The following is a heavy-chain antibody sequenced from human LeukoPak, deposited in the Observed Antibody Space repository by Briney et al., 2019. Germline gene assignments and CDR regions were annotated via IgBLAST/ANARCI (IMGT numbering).Heavy chain of an antibody. Sequence: SETLSLTCAVSGYSISSGYYWGWIRQPPGKGLEWIGSIYHSGSTYYNPSLKSRVTISVDTSKNQFSLKLSSVTAADTAVYYCARLTRPSIVATGAVSDNWGQGTLLTVSS. J-gene: IGHJ4*02. CDR3: ARLTRPSIVATGAVSDN. CDR2: IYHSGST. V-gene: IGHV4-38-2*01. CDR1: GYSISSGYY. D-gene: IGHD6-13*01.